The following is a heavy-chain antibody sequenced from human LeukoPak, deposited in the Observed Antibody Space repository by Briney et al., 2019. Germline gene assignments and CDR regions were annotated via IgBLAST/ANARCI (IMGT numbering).Heavy chain of an antibody. J-gene: IGHJ4*02. CDR2: ISSSSSYI. CDR1: GFTFSSYS. Sequence: GGSLRLSCAASGFTFSSYSMNWVRQAPGKGLEWVSSISSSSSYIYYADSVKGRFTISRDNAKNSLYLQMNSLRAEDTAVYYCARVTYYYDSSGALDYWGQGTLVTVSS. D-gene: IGHD3-22*01. V-gene: IGHV3-21*01. CDR3: ARVTYYYDSSGALDY.